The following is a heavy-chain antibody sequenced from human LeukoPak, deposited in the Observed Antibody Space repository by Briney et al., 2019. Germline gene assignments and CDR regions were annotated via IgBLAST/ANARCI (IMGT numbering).Heavy chain of an antibody. CDR1: GFTLSAYD. J-gene: IGHJ4*02. V-gene: IGHV3-23*01. CDR3: ANLTPDSTTPTDF. D-gene: IGHD1-1*01. Sequence: PGGSLRLSCAGSGFTLSAYDLSWVRQAQGQGLEWVAAISRSGSTPYYTASVKGRFTISRDNSKNTLFLQMNSLRAGDTAVYYCANLTPDSTTPTDFWGQGTLVTVSS. CDR2: ISRSGSTP.